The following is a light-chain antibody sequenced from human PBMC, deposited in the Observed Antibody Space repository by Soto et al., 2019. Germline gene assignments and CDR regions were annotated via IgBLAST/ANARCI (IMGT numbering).Light chain of an antibody. J-gene: IGKJ4*01. V-gene: IGKV1D-16*01. CDR1: QDIHNR. Sequence: DIRMTQSPSSLSASVGDRVIITCRASQDIHNRLGWYQQKPEKARKSLIYRTSNLQSGVPSRFIGSGSGTEFTLTINNLQPEDFATYFCQQYDDYPLTFGGGTKVEIK. CDR3: QQYDDYPLT. CDR2: RTS.